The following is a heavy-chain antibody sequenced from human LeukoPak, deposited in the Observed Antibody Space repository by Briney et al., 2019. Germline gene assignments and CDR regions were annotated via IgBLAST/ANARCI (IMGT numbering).Heavy chain of an antibody. CDR2: IIPIFGTA. V-gene: IGHV1-69*13. CDR3: ARVTVTQGIDY. CDR1: GGTFSSYA. Sequence: ASVKVSCKASGGTFSSYAISWVRQAPGQGLEWKGGIIPIFGTANYARKFQGRVTITADESTSTAYMELSSLRSEDTAVYYCARVTVTQGIDYWGQGTLVTVSS. D-gene: IGHD4-17*01. J-gene: IGHJ4*02.